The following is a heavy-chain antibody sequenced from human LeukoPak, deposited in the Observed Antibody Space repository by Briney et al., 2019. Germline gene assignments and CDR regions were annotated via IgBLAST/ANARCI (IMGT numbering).Heavy chain of an antibody. J-gene: IGHJ6*02. D-gene: IGHD3-3*01. CDR2: IYYSGST. CDR1: GGSISSGGYY. Sequence: PSETLSLTCTVSGGSISSGGYYWSWIRQHPGKGLEWIGYIYYSGSTYYNPSLKSRVTISVDTSKNQFSLKLSSVTAADTAVYYCARVRSRIFGVAGDYYGMDVWGQGTTVTVSS. V-gene: IGHV4-31*03. CDR3: ARVRSRIFGVAGDYYGMDV.